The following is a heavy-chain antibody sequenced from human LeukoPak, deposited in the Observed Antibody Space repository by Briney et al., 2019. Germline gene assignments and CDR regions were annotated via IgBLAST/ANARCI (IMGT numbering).Heavy chain of an antibody. V-gene: IGHV6-1*01. CDR2: TYYRSKWYN. Sequence: SQTLSLTCVISGDSVSSNSAAWNWIRQSPSRGLEWLGRTYYRSKWYNDYAVSVKSRITINPDTSKNQFSLQLNSVTPEDTAVYYCARGIAMAGKSGYFQHWGQGTLVTVSS. J-gene: IGHJ1*01. CDR3: ARGIAMAGKSGYFQH. D-gene: IGHD6-19*01. CDR1: GDSVSSNSAA.